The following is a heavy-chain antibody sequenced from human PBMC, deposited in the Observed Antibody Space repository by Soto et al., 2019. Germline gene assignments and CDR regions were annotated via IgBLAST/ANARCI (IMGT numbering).Heavy chain of an antibody. CDR1: GGSISSGGYY. CDR2: IYYSGST. CDR3: ARVNYYDSSGYYTPHFDY. J-gene: IGHJ4*02. D-gene: IGHD3-22*01. Sequence: QVQLQESGPGLVKPSQTLSLTCTVSGGSISSGGYYWSWIRQHPGKGLEWIGYIYYSGSTYYNPSLKSRVTISVDTSKNQFSLKLSSVTAADTAAYYCARVNYYDSSGYYTPHFDYWGQGTLVTVSS. V-gene: IGHV4-31*03.